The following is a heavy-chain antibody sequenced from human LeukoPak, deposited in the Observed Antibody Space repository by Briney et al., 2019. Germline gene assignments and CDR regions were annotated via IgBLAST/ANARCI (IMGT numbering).Heavy chain of an antibody. CDR3: ARDPTSVYNRPDY. Sequence: PGGSLRLSCAASGFTFSSYSMNWVRQAPGKGLEWVSSISSSSSYIYYADSVKGRFTISRDNAKNSLYLQMNSLRAEDTAVYYCARDPTSVYNRPDYWGQGTLVTVSS. D-gene: IGHD5-24*01. CDR2: ISSSSSYI. J-gene: IGHJ4*02. CDR1: GFTFSSYS. V-gene: IGHV3-21*01.